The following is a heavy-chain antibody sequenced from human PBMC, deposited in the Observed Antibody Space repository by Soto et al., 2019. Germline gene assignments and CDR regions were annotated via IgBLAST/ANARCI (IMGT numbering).Heavy chain of an antibody. V-gene: IGHV3-7*01. Sequence: EVQLVESGGGLVQSGESLRLSCAASGFTFSSYWMTWVRQAPGKGLEWVANIKQDGSEKYYVDSVRGRFTMSRDNAKNSLYLQMNSLRAEDTAVYYCARVVGATQMDFDYWGQGTLVTVSS. D-gene: IGHD1-26*01. CDR3: ARVVGATQMDFDY. CDR2: IKQDGSEK. CDR1: GFTFSSYW. J-gene: IGHJ4*02.